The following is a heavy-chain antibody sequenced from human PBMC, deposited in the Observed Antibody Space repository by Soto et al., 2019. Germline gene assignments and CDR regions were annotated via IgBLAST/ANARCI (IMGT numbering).Heavy chain of an antibody. CDR2: ISYDGSNK. CDR3: ARDMAIYFDY. CDR1: GFTFSSYA. D-gene: IGHD5-12*01. V-gene: IGHV3-30-3*01. J-gene: IGHJ4*02. Sequence: QVQLVESGGGVVRPGRSLRLSCAASGFTFSSYAMHWVRQAPGKGLEWVAVISYDGSNKYYADSVKGRFTISRDNSKNTLYLQMNSLRAEDTAVYYCARDMAIYFDYWGQGTLVTVSS.